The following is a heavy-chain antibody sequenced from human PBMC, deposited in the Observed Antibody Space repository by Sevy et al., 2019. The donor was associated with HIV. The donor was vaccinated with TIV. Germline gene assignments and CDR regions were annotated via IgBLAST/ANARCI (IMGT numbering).Heavy chain of an antibody. Sequence: GGSLRLSCAASGFTFSKYSMSWVRQPPGKGLEWVSTLSVGCGEINYGDSVKGRFTISRDNSKSSVYLQMNNLRPEDTAVYYCAREGCTKPHDYWGQGTLVTVSS. CDR1: GFTFSKYS. CDR3: AREGCTKPHDY. D-gene: IGHD2-8*01. CDR2: LSVGCGEI. J-gene: IGHJ4*02. V-gene: IGHV3-23*01.